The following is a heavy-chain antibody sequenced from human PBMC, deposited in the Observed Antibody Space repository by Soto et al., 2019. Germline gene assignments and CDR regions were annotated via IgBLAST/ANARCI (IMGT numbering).Heavy chain of an antibody. CDR3: ATGVATTEWDS. CDR1: GGSISSSSYY. D-gene: IGHD5-12*01. J-gene: IGHJ4*02. CDR2: IYYSGST. Sequence: SETLSLTCTVSGGSISSSSYYWGWIRQPPGKGLEWIGSIYYSGSTYYNPSLKSRVTISVDTSKNQFSLKMTSVTAADTALYYCATGVATTEWDSWGQGTLVTVSS. V-gene: IGHV4-39*07.